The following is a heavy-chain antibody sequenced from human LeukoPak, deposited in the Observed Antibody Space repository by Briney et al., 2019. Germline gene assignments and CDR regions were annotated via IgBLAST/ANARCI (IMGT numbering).Heavy chain of an antibody. V-gene: IGHV5-51*01. CDR2: IYPGDSDT. CDR3: AGQDIVVVATATRAFDI. D-gene: IGHD2-15*01. CDR1: GYSFTSYW. J-gene: IGHJ3*02. Sequence: GESLKISCKGSGYSFTSYWIGWVRQMPGKGLEWMGIIYPGDSDTRYSPSFQGQVTISADKSISTAYLQWNNLKASDTAIYYCAGQDIVVVATATRAFDIWGQGTMVTVSS.